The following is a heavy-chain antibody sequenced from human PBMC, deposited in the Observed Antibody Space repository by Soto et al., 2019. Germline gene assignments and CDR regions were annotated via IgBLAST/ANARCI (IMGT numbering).Heavy chain of an antibody. V-gene: IGHV1-2*02. CDR1: GYMFTGYY. CDR2: INPNSGGA. J-gene: IGHJ4*01. D-gene: IGHD1-26*01. CDR3: VRVGASGYFDY. Sequence: ASVKVSCKASGYMFTGYYMHWVRQAPGQGLEWMGWINPNSGGAKYAQKFRGRVTMTRDTSISTGYMELSRLRSDDTAVYYCVRVGASGYFDYWGQGTLVTVSS.